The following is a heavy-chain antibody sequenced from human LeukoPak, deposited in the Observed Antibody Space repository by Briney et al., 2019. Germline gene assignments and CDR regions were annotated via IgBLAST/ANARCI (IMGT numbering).Heavy chain of an antibody. CDR2: IYYSGST. CDR3: ARVMGIDGASEVDY. D-gene: IGHD2-8*01. J-gene: IGHJ4*02. CDR1: GGSISSGDYY. V-gene: IGHV4-30-4*01. Sequence: SQTLSLTCTVSGGSISSGDYYWSWIRQPPGKGLECIGYIYYSGSTYYNPSLKSRVTISVDTSKNQFSLKLSSVTAADTAVYYCARVMGIDGASEVDYWGQGTLVTVSS.